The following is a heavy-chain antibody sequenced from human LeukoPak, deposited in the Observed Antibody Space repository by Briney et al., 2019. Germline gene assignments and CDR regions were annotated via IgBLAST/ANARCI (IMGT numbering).Heavy chain of an antibody. V-gene: IGHV3-7*01. Sequence: GGSLRLSCAASGFTFSSYWMSWVRQAPGKGLEWVANIKQDGSEKYYVDSVKGRFTISRDNAKNSLYLQMNSLRAEDTAVYYCARARTYCGGDCYLLDAFDIWGQGTMVTVSS. D-gene: IGHD2-21*01. J-gene: IGHJ3*02. CDR3: ARARTYCGGDCYLLDAFDI. CDR1: GFTFSSYW. CDR2: IKQDGSEK.